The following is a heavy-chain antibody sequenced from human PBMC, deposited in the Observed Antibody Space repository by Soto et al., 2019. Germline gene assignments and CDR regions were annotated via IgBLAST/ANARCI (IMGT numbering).Heavy chain of an antibody. V-gene: IGHV4-61*01. D-gene: IGHD7-27*01. Sequence: QMQLQESGPGLVKPSETLSLTCAVSGASVSSYSDSWSWLRQPPGKGLEWIGCIWRANYNPSLKGRVTISLDTSKNQFSLKLSSVTYADTAVYYCARDNWGSLDYWGQGILVTVSS. CDR1: GASVSSYSDS. J-gene: IGHJ4*02. CDR3: ARDNWGSLDY. CDR2: IWRA.